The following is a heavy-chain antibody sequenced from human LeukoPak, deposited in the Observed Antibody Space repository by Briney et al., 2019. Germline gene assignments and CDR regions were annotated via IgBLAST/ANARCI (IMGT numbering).Heavy chain of an antibody. CDR3: ARDRVYCSGGSCLNWFDP. J-gene: IGHJ5*02. CDR2: ISAYNGNT. V-gene: IGHV1-18*04. Sequence: GASVKVSCKASGYTFTSYGISWARQAPGQGLEWMGWISAYNGNTNYAQKLQGRVTMTTDTSTSTAYMELRSLRSDDTAVYYCARDRVYCSGGSCLNWFDPWGQGTLVTVSS. CDR1: GYTFTSYG. D-gene: IGHD2-15*01.